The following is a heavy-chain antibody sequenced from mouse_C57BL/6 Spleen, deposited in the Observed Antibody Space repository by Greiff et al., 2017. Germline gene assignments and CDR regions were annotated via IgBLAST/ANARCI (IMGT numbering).Heavy chain of an antibody. CDR1: GYTFTSYW. Sequence: QVQLQQPGAELVKPGASVKLSCKASGYTFTSYWMQWVKQRPGQGLEWIGEIDPSDSYTNYNQKFKGKATLTVDTSSSTAYMQLSSLTSEDSAVYYWARRSYDYGRGGYFDYWGQGTTLTVSS. V-gene: IGHV1-50*01. CDR3: ARRSYDYGRGGYFDY. CDR2: IDPSDSYT. J-gene: IGHJ2*01. D-gene: IGHD1-1*01.